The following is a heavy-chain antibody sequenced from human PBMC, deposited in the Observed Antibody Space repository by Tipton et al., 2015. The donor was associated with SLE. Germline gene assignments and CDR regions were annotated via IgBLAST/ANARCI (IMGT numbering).Heavy chain of an antibody. J-gene: IGHJ5*01. CDR2: VYYDGST. Sequence: LRLSCTVSGGSISDFNYYWGWIRQPPGKGLEWIGSVYYDGSTDYNPSLKSRVTISADTSTNHFSLKLTSVTASDTAIYFCARQYLSDWFDYWGQGTLVTVSS. CDR3: ARQYLSDWFDY. D-gene: IGHD6-19*01. CDR1: GGSISDFNYY. V-gene: IGHV4-39*01.